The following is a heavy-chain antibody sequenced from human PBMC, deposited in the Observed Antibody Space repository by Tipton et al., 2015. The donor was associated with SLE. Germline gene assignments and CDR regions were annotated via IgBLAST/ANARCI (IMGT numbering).Heavy chain of an antibody. CDR3: ARWVSGYADY. CDR2: INYSGTT. D-gene: IGHD5-12*01. CDR1: GDSISNNNYF. Sequence: SLTCSVSGDSISNNNYFWGWIRQPPGKGLEWIGNINYSGTTYYNPSLKSRVTISEDTSKTQFSLKLSSVSAADTAVYYCARWVSGYADYWGQGTLVTVSS. V-gene: IGHV4-39*07. J-gene: IGHJ4*02.